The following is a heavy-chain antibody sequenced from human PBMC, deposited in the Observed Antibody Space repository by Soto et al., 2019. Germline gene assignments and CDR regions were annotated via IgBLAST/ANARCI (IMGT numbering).Heavy chain of an antibody. CDR2: ISYDGSNK. Sequence: SLRLSCAASGFTFSSYAMHWVRQAPGKGLEWVAVISYDGSNKYYADSVKGRFTISRDNSKNTLYLQMNSLRAEDTAVYYCARKYSSGWYYYYGMDVWGQGTTVNVSS. J-gene: IGHJ6*02. V-gene: IGHV3-30-3*01. D-gene: IGHD6-19*01. CDR3: ARKYSSGWYYYYGMDV. CDR1: GFTFSSYA.